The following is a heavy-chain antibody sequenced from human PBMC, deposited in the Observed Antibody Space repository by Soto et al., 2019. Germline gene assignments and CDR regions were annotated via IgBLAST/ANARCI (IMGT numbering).Heavy chain of an antibody. V-gene: IGHV4-39*01. CDR1: GGSISSYSHY. CDR2: LYYTGST. J-gene: IGHJ5*02. CDR3: ARNATYSSWFDP. D-gene: IGHD2-15*01. Sequence: QLQLQESGPGLVKPSETLSLTCTVSGGSISSYSHYWGWIRQPPGKGLEWIGSLYYTGSTYYNPSHIRRVTISLDTSNNLSSLQLCDVTAADTAIYYCARNATYSSWFDPWGHGTLVTVSS.